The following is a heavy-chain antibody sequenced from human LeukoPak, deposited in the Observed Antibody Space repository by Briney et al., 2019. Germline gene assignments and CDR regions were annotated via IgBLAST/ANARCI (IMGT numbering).Heavy chain of an antibody. V-gene: IGHV1-8*02. J-gene: IGHJ4*02. Sequence: ASVKVSCKASGGTFRSYDINWVRQATGQGLEWMGWMNPNSGNTGYAQKFQGRVTMTRNTSISTAYMELSSLRSEDTAVYYCARGIRARPGAYYFDYWGQGTLVTVSS. CDR2: MNPNSGNT. D-gene: IGHD6-6*01. CDR3: ARGIRARPGAYYFDY. CDR1: GGTFRSYD.